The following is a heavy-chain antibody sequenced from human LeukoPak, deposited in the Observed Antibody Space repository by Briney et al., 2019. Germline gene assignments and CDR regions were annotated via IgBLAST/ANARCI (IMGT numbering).Heavy chain of an antibody. J-gene: IGHJ4*02. CDR2: ISGSGGST. CDR3: AKEAPYYYGSGSYHPLDY. Sequence: PGGSLRLSCAASGFTFSSYGMSWLRQAPGKGLEWVSAISGSGGSTYYADSVRGRFTISRDNSKNTLYLQMNSLRAEDTAVYYCAKEAPYYYGSGSYHPLDYWGQGTLVTVSS. CDR1: GFTFSSYG. V-gene: IGHV3-23*01. D-gene: IGHD3-10*01.